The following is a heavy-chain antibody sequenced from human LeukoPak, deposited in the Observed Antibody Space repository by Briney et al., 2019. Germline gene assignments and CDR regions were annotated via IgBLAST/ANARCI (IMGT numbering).Heavy chain of an antibody. Sequence: GGSVSCSCAASGFTFSSYAMHWVRHAPGKGLEWVAVISYDGSNKYYADSVKGRLTIYTDNSKNTLYLQMNSLRAEDTAVYYCARPSRRCSGGSRYRYYLVYWGQGTLVTVSS. CDR2: ISYDGSNK. D-gene: IGHD2-15*01. CDR3: ARPSRRCSGGSRYRYYLVY. V-gene: IGHV3-30*04. CDR1: GFTFSSYA. J-gene: IGHJ4*02.